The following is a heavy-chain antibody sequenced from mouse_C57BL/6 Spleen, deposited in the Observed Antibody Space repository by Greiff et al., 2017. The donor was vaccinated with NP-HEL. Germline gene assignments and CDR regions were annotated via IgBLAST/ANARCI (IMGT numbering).Heavy chain of an antibody. V-gene: IGHV1-7*01. CDR2: INPSSGYT. Sequence: QVQLQQSGAELAKPGASVKLSCKASGYTFTSYWMHWVKQRPGQGLEWIGYINPSSGYTKYNQKFKDKATLTADKSSSTAYMQLSSLTYEDSAVYYCARRRRITTVVDDYYAMDYWGQGTSVTVSS. CDR1: GYTFTSYW. J-gene: IGHJ4*01. CDR3: ARRRRITTVVDDYYAMDY. D-gene: IGHD1-1*01.